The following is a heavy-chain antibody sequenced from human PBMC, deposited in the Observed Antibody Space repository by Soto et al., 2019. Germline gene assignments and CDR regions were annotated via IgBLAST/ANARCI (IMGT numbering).Heavy chain of an antibody. CDR3: AKDPGDYPSGYFDY. Sequence: PGGSLRLSCAASGFTFSSYAMSWVRQAPGKGLEWVSAISGSGFSTYYADSVKGRFTVSRDTSKNTLFLQMNSLRAEDTAVYYCAKDPGDYPSGYFDYWGQGTLVTSPQ. CDR1: GFTFSSYA. J-gene: IGHJ4*02. V-gene: IGHV3-23*01. CDR2: ISGSGFST. D-gene: IGHD4-17*01.